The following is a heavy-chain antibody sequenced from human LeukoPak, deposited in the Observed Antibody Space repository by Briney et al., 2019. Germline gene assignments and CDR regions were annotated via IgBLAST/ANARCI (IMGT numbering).Heavy chain of an antibody. Sequence: GSLRLSCAASGFSVSSNYMSWIRQPPGKGLEWIGEINHSGSTNYNPSLKSRVTISVDTSKNQFSLKLSSVTAADTAVYYCARGKWLVRYFDYWGQGTLVTVSS. D-gene: IGHD6-19*01. CDR1: GFSVSSNY. CDR3: ARGKWLVRYFDY. V-gene: IGHV4-34*01. CDR2: INHSGST. J-gene: IGHJ4*02.